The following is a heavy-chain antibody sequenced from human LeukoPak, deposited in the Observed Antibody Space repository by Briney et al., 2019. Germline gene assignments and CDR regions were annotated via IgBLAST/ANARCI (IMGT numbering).Heavy chain of an antibody. CDR1: GGSISNYH. V-gene: IGHV4-59*08. J-gene: IGHJ5*02. Sequence: SETLSLTCAVSGGSISNYHWSWIRQPPGKGLEWIGYIYYSGSTNYNPSLKSRVTISVDTSKNQFSLKLSSVTAADTAVYYCASLISWFDPWGQGTLVTVSS. CDR3: ASLISWFDP. D-gene: IGHD2-8*01. CDR2: IYYSGST.